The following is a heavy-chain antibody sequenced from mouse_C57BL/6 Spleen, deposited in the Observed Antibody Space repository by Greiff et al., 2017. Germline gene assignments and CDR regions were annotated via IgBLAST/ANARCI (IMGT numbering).Heavy chain of an antibody. CDR1: GYSFTSYY. J-gene: IGHJ3*01. CDR3: ARANWDGGFAY. Sequence: VQLQESGPELVKPGASVTLSCKASGYSFTSYYIHWVKQRPGQGLEWIGWIYPGSGHTKYTAPFKGKATLTADTSSSTAYMQLSSLTSEDSAVYYCARANWDGGFAYGGQGTLVTVAA. V-gene: IGHV1-66*01. CDR2: IYPGSGHT. D-gene: IGHD4-1*01.